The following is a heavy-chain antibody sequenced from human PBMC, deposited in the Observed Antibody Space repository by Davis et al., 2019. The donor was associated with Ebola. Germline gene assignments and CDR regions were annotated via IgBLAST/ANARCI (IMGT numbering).Heavy chain of an antibody. CDR2: ISYDGSNK. D-gene: IGHD1-26*01. J-gene: IGHJ4*02. CDR3: ATLPGYY. CDR1: GYTFTSYA. V-gene: IGHV3-30*04. Sequence: SCKASGYTFTSYAMHWVRQAPGKGLEWVAVISYDGSNKYYADSVKGRFTISRDNAKNSLYLQMNSLRVEDTAVYYCATLPGYYWGQGTLVTVSS.